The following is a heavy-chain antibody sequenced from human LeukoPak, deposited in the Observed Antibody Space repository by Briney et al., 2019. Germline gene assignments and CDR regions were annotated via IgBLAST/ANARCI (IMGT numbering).Heavy chain of an antibody. J-gene: IGHJ6*02. Sequence: GGSLRLSCAASGFTFSIYAMSWVRQAPGKGLEWVSAISGSGGSTYYADSVKGRFTISRDNSKNTLYLQMNSLRAEDTAVYYCAKDLRGDYDFWSGYYHYYGMDVWGQGTTVTVSS. V-gene: IGHV3-23*01. D-gene: IGHD3-3*01. CDR1: GFTFSIYA. CDR2: ISGSGGST. CDR3: AKDLRGDYDFWSGYYHYYGMDV.